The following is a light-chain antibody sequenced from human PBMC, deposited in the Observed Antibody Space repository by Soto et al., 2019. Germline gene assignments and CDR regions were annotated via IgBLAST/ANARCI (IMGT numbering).Light chain of an antibody. CDR1: QSVGRN. J-gene: IGKJ2*01. V-gene: IGKV3-15*01. CDR3: QQYNKWPYT. CDR2: GAS. Sequence: DIVMTQSPATLSVSPGETAALSCRAGQSVGRNFAWYQQKPCHAPRLLIYGASTRATDISARYRGSGYVTEFTLTISGLQSEDVAIYYCQQYNKWPYTFGQGTKLEIK.